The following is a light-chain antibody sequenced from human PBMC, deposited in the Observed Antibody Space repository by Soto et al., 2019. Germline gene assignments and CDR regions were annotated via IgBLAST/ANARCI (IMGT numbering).Light chain of an antibody. Sequence: DIQMTQSPSSLSASVGDRVTITCQASQDISNYLNWYQQKPGEAPKLLIYDASNLETGVPSRFSGSGSGTDFTFTVTTLHPEHFATYYCQQFANVPYTFGQGTKLDI. CDR3: QQFANVPYT. V-gene: IGKV1-33*01. CDR2: DAS. CDR1: QDISNY. J-gene: IGKJ2*01.